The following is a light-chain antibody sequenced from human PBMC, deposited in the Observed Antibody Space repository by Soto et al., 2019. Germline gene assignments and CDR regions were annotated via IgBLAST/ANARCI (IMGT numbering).Light chain of an antibody. CDR3: ATWEASLSGPV. CDR1: SSNIGSDP. CDR2: RND. J-gene: IGLJ3*02. Sequence: QSVLTQPPSASGTPGQRVIISCSGSSSNIGSDPVQWYQQFPGTAPKLLIYRNDQRASGVPDRFSGSKSGTSASLAISGLQSEDEADCLCATWEASLSGPVFGAGTKLTVL. V-gene: IGLV1-44*01.